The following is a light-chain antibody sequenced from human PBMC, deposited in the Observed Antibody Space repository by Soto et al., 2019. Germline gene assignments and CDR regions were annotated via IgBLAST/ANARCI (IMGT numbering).Light chain of an antibody. CDR1: QSISSSY. Sequence: EIVVTQSPGTLSLSPGERATLSCRASQSISSSYLAWYQQKPGQAPRLLIYGASNMATGIPDRFSGSGSGTDFTLTISRLEPEDFVVYYCQQYVNSLYTFGQGTKLEIK. CDR2: GAS. V-gene: IGKV3-20*01. CDR3: QQYVNSLYT. J-gene: IGKJ2*01.